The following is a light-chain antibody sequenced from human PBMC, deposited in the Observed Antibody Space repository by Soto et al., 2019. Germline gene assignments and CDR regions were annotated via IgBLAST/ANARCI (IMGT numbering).Light chain of an antibody. CDR3: CSYAGSRTVYV. CDR1: NSDVGSYEF. Sequence: SALTQPASVSGSPGQSITVSCTGTNSDVGSYEFVSWYQQHPGKAPKLMIYEGIKRPSGVSTRFSGSKSGNTASLTISGLQAEDEAEYYCCSYAGSRTVYVLATGTKVTVL. J-gene: IGLJ1*01. V-gene: IGLV2-23*01. CDR2: EGI.